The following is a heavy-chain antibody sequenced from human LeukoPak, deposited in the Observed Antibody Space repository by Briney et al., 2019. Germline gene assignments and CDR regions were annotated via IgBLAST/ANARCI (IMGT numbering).Heavy chain of an antibody. CDR1: GYSISSGYY. CDR2: IYHSGST. D-gene: IGHD3-3*01. CDR3: ARPHYDFWSGYSNNWFDP. J-gene: IGHJ5*02. Sequence: NASETLSLTCAVSGYSISSGYYWGWIRQPPGKGLERIGSIYHSGSTYYNPSLKSRVTISVDTSKNQFSLKLSSVTAADTAVYYCARPHYDFWSGYSNNWFDPWGQGTLVTVSS. V-gene: IGHV4-38-2*01.